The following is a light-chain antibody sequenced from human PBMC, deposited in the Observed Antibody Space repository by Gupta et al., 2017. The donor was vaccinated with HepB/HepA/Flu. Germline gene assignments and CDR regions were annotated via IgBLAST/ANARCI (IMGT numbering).Light chain of an antibody. Sequence: QSALTQPASVSGSPGQSITISCTGTSSDVGGHNYVSWYQQHPGKVPKVLIYDVSNRLPGISDRFSGSKSGNTASLTISGLQADDEADYYCASHTHTNVWVFGGGTKLTVL. CDR2: DVS. J-gene: IGLJ3*02. CDR3: ASHTHTNVWV. CDR1: SSDVGGHNY. V-gene: IGLV2-14*03.